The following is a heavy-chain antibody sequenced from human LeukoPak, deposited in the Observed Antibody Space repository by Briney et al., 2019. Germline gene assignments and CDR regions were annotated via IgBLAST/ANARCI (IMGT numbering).Heavy chain of an antibody. V-gene: IGHV3-30*04. D-gene: IGHD3-22*01. Sequence: GGSLRLSRAASGFTFSSYAMHWVRQAPGKGLEWVAVISYDGSNKYYADSVKGRFTISRDNSKNTLYLQMNSLRAEDTAVYYCARAGYDSSGYLYYFDYWGQGTLVTVSS. CDR2: ISYDGSNK. J-gene: IGHJ4*02. CDR3: ARAGYDSSGYLYYFDY. CDR1: GFTFSSYA.